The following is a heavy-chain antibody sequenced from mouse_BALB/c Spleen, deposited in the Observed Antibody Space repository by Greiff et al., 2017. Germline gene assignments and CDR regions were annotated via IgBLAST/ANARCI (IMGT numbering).Heavy chain of an antibody. D-gene: IGHD1-2*01. CDR3: ARPTTATWFAY. V-gene: IGHV1-14*01. CDR2: INPYNDGT. J-gene: IGHJ3*01. Sequence: QLVESGPELVKPGASVKMSCKASGYTFTSYVMHWVKQKPGQGLEWIGYINPYNDGTKYNEKFKGKATLTSDKSSSTAYMELSSLTSEDSAVYYCARPTTATWFAYWGQGTLVTVSA. CDR1: GYTFTSYV.